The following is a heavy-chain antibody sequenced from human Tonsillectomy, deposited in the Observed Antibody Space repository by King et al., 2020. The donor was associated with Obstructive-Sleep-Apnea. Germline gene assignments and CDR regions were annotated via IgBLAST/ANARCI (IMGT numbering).Heavy chain of an antibody. Sequence: QLVQSGAEVKKPGESLKISCQISGYSFTDYWIGWVRQMPGKGLEWMGIIYPGDSDTRYSPSFQGQVTISADTSIGTAYLQWSRLKASDTAMYYCARRERAVAGHFDYWGQGTLVTVSS. CDR3: ARRERAVAGHFDY. D-gene: IGHD6-19*01. CDR2: IYPGDSDT. J-gene: IGHJ4*02. V-gene: IGHV5-51*01. CDR1: GYSFTDYW.